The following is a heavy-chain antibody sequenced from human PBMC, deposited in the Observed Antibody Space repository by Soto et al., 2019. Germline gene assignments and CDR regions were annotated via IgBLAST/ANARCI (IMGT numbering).Heavy chain of an antibody. CDR1: GGAIDSSSYY. V-gene: IGHV4-39*01. J-gene: IGHJ1*01. Sequence: QLQLQESGPGLVKPSETLSLTCNVSGGAIDSSSYYWGWIRQPPGQGLEWIGSIFHTGSTYYNPSLKSRLTISVDTSKNKFSLRLSSVTAADTAVYFCARLNDYGEFFQHWCQGTRVTVSS. D-gene: IGHD3-10*01. CDR3: ARLNDYGEFFQH. CDR2: IFHTGST.